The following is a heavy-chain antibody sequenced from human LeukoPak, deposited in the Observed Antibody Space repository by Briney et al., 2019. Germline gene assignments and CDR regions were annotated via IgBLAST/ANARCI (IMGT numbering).Heavy chain of an antibody. CDR3: AREAAAGNIPHFDY. V-gene: IGHV1-69*06. Sequence: ASVKVSCKASGGTFSSYAISWVRQAPGQGLEWMGGIIPIFGTANYAQKFQGRVTITADKSTSTAYMELSSLRSEDTAVYYCAREAAAGNIPHFDYWGQGTLVTVSS. J-gene: IGHJ4*02. CDR1: GGTFSSYA. CDR2: IIPIFGTA. D-gene: IGHD6-13*01.